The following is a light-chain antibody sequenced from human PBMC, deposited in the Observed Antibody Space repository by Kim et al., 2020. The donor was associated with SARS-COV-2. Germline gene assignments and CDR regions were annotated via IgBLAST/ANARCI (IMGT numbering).Light chain of an antibody. J-gene: IGLJ2*01. Sequence: GQSQTNSGTGTRSDIVSYNLVSWYQQQQGKAPKLLIYDVSERPSGVSNRCSGSKSGNTASLTISGLQAEDEADYHCCSSAGSTTLVFGGGTQLTVL. CDR3: CSSAGSTTLV. V-gene: IGLV2-23*02. CDR1: RSDIVSYNL. CDR2: DVS.